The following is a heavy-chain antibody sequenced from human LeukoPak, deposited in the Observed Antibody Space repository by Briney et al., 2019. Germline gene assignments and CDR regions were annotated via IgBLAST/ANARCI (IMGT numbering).Heavy chain of an antibody. CDR3: ARALFNYDSSGLTY. J-gene: IGHJ4*02. D-gene: IGHD3-22*01. CDR1: GFTFSSYG. Sequence: GGSLRLSCAASGFTFSSYGMHWVRQALGKGLEWVALIWYDGSNKYYADSVKGRFTISRDNSKNTLYLQMNSLRAEDTAVYYCARALFNYDSSGLTYWGQGTLVTVSS. CDR2: IWYDGSNK. V-gene: IGHV3-33*01.